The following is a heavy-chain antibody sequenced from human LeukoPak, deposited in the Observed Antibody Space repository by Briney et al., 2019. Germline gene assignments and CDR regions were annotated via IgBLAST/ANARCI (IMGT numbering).Heavy chain of an antibody. CDR3: ARERGGIDCSTSCYAWGHYYYYYMDV. Sequence: SETLSLTCTVSGGSLSSYYWSWIRQPPGKGREWSGYIYYSGSTNYNPHPKSRVTISVDTSKNQFSLKLSSVTAADTAVYYCARERGGIDCSTSCYAWGHYYYYYMDVWGKGTTVTISS. V-gene: IGHV4-59*01. CDR2: IYYSGST. D-gene: IGHD2-2*01. J-gene: IGHJ6*03. CDR1: GGSLSSYY.